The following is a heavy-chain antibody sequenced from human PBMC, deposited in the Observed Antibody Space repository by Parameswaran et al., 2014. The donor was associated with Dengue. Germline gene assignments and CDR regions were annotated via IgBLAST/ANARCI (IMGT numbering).Heavy chain of an antibody. D-gene: IGHD2-15*01. CDR2: ISSSSSTI. V-gene: IGHV3-48*01. Sequence: GSLRLSCAASGFTFSSYSMNWVRQAPGKGLEWVSYISSSSSTIYYADSVKGRFTISRDNAKNSLYLQMNSLRAEDTAVYYCARGVVGGYCSGGSCYSVWDVWGQGTTVTVSS. J-gene: IGHJ6*02. CDR1: GFTFSSYS. CDR3: ARGVVGGYCSGGSCYSVWDV.